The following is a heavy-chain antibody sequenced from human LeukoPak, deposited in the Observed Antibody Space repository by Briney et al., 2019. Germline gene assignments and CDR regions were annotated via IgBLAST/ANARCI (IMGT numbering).Heavy chain of an antibody. V-gene: IGHV1-18*01. CDR1: GNTFNGYG. CDR2: ISAYNGDT. CDR3: AREEYFYDWSGSRTTTDS. Sequence: VASVKVSCKASGNTFNGYGITWVRQVPGQGLEWMGWISAYNGDTKYAQKLQDRVTMTTDTSTNTAYMELRSLRSDDTAVYYCAREEYFYDWSGSRTTTDSWGQGTQVTVSS. J-gene: IGHJ4*02. D-gene: IGHD3-3*01.